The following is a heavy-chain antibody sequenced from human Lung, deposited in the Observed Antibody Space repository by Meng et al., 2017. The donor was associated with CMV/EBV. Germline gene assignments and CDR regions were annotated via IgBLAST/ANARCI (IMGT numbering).Heavy chain of an antibody. J-gene: IGHJ6*04. CDR1: GFTFSSYD. V-gene: IGHV3-21*01. D-gene: IGHD2-15*01. CDR3: ARVWGKGSGYDFDL. CDR2: ISTGGRDL. Sequence: GGSLRLXXAASGFTFSSYDMSWVRQAPGKGLEWVSSISTGGRDLYYADSVKGRFTISRDNAKNSLYLQMNSLRAEDTAVYFCARVWGKGSGYDFDLWGKGTXVTVSS.